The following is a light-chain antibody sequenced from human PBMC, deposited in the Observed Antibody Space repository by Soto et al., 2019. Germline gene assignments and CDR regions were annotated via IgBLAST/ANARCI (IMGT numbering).Light chain of an antibody. CDR3: AAWDDTLSGLV. J-gene: IGLJ7*01. Sequence: QSVLTQPPSASGTPGQTVTISCSGRGSNIGSNYVYWYQQLPGTAPRLLMYRADQRPSGVPDRFSGSKSGTSASLAISGLRSEDEDDYFCAAWDDTLSGLVFGGGTQLTVL. CDR2: RAD. CDR1: GSNIGSNY. V-gene: IGLV1-47*01.